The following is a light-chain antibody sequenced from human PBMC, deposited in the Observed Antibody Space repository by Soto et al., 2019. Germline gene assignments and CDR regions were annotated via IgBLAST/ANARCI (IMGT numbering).Light chain of an antibody. Sequence: DIQMTQSPSSLSASVGDRVTITCRASQSISSYLNWYQQKPGKAPKLLISNAYSLESGVPSRFSGSESGTEFTLTINSLQPDDFATYYCQQYNTYPLTFGQGTKVDIK. J-gene: IGKJ1*01. CDR1: QSISSY. V-gene: IGKV1-5*01. CDR2: NAY. CDR3: QQYNTYPLT.